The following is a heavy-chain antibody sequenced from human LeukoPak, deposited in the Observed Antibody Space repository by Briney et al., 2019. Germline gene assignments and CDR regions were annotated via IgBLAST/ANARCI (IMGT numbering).Heavy chain of an antibody. CDR3: ARVSDYGGNDAFDI. J-gene: IGHJ3*02. CDR1: GGSFSGYY. D-gene: IGHD4-23*01. V-gene: IGHV4-34*01. Sequence: SETLSLTCAVYGGSFSGYYWSWIRQPPGKGLEWIGEINHSGSTNYNPSLRSRVTISVDTSKNQFSLKLSSVTAADTAVYYCARVSDYGGNDAFDIWGQGTMVTVSS. CDR2: INHSGST.